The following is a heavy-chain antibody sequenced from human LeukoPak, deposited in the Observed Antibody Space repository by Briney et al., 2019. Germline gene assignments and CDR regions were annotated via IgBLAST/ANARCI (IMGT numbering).Heavy chain of an antibody. CDR2: INHSGST. CDR1: GGSFSGYY. D-gene: IGHD2/OR15-2a*01. Sequence: SETLSLTCAVYGGSFSGYYRSWIRQLPGKGLEWIGEINHSGSTNYNPSLKSRVTISVDTSKNQFSLKLSSVTAADTAVYYCARGLVSTYPTSGGYYFDYWGQGTLVTVSS. J-gene: IGHJ4*02. CDR3: ARGLVSTYPTSGGYYFDY. V-gene: IGHV4-34*01.